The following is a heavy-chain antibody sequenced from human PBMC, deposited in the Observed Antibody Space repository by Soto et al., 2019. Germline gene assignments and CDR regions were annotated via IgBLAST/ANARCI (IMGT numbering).Heavy chain of an antibody. V-gene: IGHV4-59*01. CDR2: IYYSGST. J-gene: IGHJ5*02. Sequence: SAALSLTCAVSGRSSSTYDWSWIRQPPGKGLEWIGYIYYSGSTNYNPSLKSRVTISVDTSKNQFSLKLSSVTAADTAVYYCARVTPIPGGGNWFDPWGQGTLVTVSS. CDR1: GRSSSTYD. D-gene: IGHD2-15*01. CDR3: ARVTPIPGGGNWFDP.